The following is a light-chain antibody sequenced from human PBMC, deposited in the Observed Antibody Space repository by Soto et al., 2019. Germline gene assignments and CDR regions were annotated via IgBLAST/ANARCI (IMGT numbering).Light chain of an antibody. Sequence: QSVLTQAASVSGSPGQSITISCTGTSSDVGGYAYVSWYQQYPGKAPKLVISAVSNRPSGVSHRFSGSRSGNTASLTISGLQAEDEADYYCSSYTSNTTPVFGGGTKVTVL. CDR3: SSYTSNTTPV. CDR1: SSDVGGYAY. CDR2: AVS. V-gene: IGLV2-14*01. J-gene: IGLJ3*02.